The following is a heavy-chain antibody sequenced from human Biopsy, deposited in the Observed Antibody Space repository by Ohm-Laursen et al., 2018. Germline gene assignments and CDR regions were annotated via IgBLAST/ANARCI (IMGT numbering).Heavy chain of an antibody. Sequence: TLSLTCRVSGASVKPSGYFWAWIRQRPGKGLEWIGYISYNERTHYNPSLTSRLAISLDTSNNRISLQLRSVSAADTAAYYCVREPKTGTAEAWYFDLWGRGSPVTVPS. V-gene: IGHV4-31*03. CDR2: ISYNERT. CDR3: VREPKTGTAEAWYFDL. J-gene: IGHJ2*01. CDR1: GASVKPSGYF. D-gene: IGHD3-9*01.